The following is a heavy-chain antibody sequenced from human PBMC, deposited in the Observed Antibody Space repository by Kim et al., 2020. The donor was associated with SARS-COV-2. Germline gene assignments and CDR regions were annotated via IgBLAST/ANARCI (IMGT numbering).Heavy chain of an antibody. Sequence: STYSNPSLKSRVTISVDTSKNQFSLKLSAVTAADTAVYYCAREYYGGFDYWGQGTLVTVSS. CDR2: ST. CDR3: AREYYGGFDY. V-gene: IGHV4-31*02. D-gene: IGHD3-10*01. J-gene: IGHJ4*02.